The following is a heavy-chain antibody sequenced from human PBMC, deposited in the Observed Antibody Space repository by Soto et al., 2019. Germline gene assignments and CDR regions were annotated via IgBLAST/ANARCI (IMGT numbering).Heavy chain of an antibody. CDR1: GFTFSSHA. CDR3: ATDLQFSGWLSAQNFDY. D-gene: IGHD6-19*01. CDR2: ITGSGDST. J-gene: IGHJ4*02. V-gene: IGHV3-23*01. Sequence: GGSLRLSCAVSGFTFSSHAMSWVRQAPGKGLECVSSITGSGDSTYYAYSVNGRFTISRDKSKSTLYLQMNSLRAEETAVYYCATDLQFSGWLSAQNFDYWGPGTQVTVSS.